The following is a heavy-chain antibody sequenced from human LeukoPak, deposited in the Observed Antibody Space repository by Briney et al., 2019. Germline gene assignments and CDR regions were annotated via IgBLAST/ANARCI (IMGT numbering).Heavy chain of an antibody. CDR1: GDSISSSTYY. D-gene: IGHD3-3*01. J-gene: IGHJ4*02. CDR2: VYYSGTT. Sequence: PSETLSLTCSVSGDSISSSTYYWAWIRQPPGKGLEWIGSVYYSGTTYHNPSLMSRVTTSVDTSKNQFSLRLSSVTAADTAVYYCARGYHDFWSGYYYNSYFDYWGQGALVTVSS. V-gene: IGHV4-39*01. CDR3: ARGYHDFWSGYYYNSYFDY.